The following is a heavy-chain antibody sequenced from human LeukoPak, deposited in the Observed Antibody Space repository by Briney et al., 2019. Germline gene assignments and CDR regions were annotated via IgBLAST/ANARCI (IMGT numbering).Heavy chain of an antibody. CDR1: GDSVSSNSAA. J-gene: IGHJ4*02. V-gene: IGHV6-1*01. CDR2: TYYRSKWYN. Sequence: SQTLSLTCAISGDSVSSNSAAWNWIRQSPSRGLEWLGRTYYRSKWYNDYAVSVKSRITINPDTSKNQFSLQLKSLTHEDTAVYFCAKGFNRLCDYWGQGTLVTVSS. CDR3: AKGFNRLCDY. D-gene: IGHD4/OR15-4a*01.